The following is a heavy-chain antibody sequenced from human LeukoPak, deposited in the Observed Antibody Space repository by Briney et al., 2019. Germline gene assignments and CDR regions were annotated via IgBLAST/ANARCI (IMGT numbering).Heavy chain of an antibody. CDR1: GGSVSSGSYY. Sequence: SETLSLTCTVSGGSVSSGSYYWSWIRQPPGKGLEWIGYIYYSGSTSYNPSLKSRVTISVDTSKNQFSLKLSSVTAADTAVYYCARGAIHSSGRNIDYWGQGTLVTVSS. CDR3: ARGAIHSSGRNIDY. CDR2: IYYSGST. V-gene: IGHV4-61*01. D-gene: IGHD6-19*01. J-gene: IGHJ4*02.